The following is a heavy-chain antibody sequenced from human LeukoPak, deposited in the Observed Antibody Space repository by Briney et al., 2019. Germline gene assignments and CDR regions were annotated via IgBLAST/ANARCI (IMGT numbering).Heavy chain of an antibody. D-gene: IGHD6-13*01. CDR3: SKAGAAAGIFDS. V-gene: IGHV3-23*01. CDR2: ITHSGGGT. Sequence: PGGSLRLSCAASGFTFNSYAMSWVRQAPGKGLAWVSTITHSGGGTFYADSVKGRFTISRDISENTLYLQMNSLRAEDTAVYYCSKAGAAAGIFDSWGLGTLVTVSS. CDR1: GFTFNSYA. J-gene: IGHJ4*02.